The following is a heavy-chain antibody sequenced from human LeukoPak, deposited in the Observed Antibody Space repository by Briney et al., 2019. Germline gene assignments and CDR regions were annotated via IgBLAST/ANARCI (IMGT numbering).Heavy chain of an antibody. CDR3: AKDLHVRSSSTVTTGGVDS. CDR2: ISNSAGNA. Sequence: GGSLRLSCVASGFTFSSYAMSWVRKTPGKGLEWVSGISNSAGNAYYADSVKGRFTISRDNSKNTLYLQMNSLRAEDTAVYYCAKDLHVRSSSTVTTGGVDSWGQGTLVTVSS. J-gene: IGHJ4*02. V-gene: IGHV3-23*01. D-gene: IGHD4-17*01. CDR1: GFTFSSYA.